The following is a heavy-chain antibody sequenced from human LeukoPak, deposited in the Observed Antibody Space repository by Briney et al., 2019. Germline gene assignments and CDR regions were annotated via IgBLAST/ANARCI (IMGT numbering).Heavy chain of an antibody. CDR2: IIPIFGTA. V-gene: IGHV1-69*13. CDR3: AWANYCDSSGANDAFDI. CDR1: GYTFTSYG. J-gene: IGHJ3*02. D-gene: IGHD3-22*01. Sequence: GASVKVSCKASGYTFTSYGISWVRQAPGQGLEWMGGIIPIFGTANYAQKFQGRVTITADESTSTAYMELSSLRSEDTAVYYCAWANYCDSSGANDAFDIWGQGTMVTVSS.